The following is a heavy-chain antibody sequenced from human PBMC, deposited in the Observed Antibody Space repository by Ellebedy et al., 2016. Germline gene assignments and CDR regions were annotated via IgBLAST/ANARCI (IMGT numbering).Heavy chain of an antibody. CDR1: GFTFSSYG. V-gene: IGHV3-21*05. CDR2: ISSSSSYT. CDR3: AREWDGMDV. Sequence: GESLKISXAASGFTFSSYGMHWVRQAPGKGLEWVSYISSSSSYTNYADSVKGRFTISRDNAKNSLYLQMNSLRAEDTAVYYCAREWDGMDVWGQGTTVTVSS. J-gene: IGHJ6*02.